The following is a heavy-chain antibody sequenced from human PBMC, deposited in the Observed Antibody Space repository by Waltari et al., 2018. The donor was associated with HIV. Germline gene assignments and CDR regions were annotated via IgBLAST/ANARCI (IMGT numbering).Heavy chain of an antibody. Sequence: QAQLVESGGGVVQPGRSLRLSCSASGFTFSSYAIHWVRQAPGKGLEWVAVISYDGSNKFYADSVKGRFTISRDISENTLFLQMDSLRAEDTAVYYCARDRGSFASFFYGLDVWDQGTTVTVSS. V-gene: IGHV3-30*01. CDR3: ARDRGSFASFFYGLDV. J-gene: IGHJ6*02. D-gene: IGHD3-10*01. CDR1: GFTFSSYA. CDR2: ISYDGSNK.